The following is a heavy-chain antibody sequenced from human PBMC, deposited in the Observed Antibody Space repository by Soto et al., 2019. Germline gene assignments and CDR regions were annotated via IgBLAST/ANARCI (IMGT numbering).Heavy chain of an antibody. J-gene: IGHJ6*02. Sequence: GASVQVSCKASRYTLTSYLIRWVRQAPGQGLEWMGWISAYNGNTNYAQKLQGRVTMTTDTSTSTAYMELRSLRSDDTAVYYCARDVGMGYCISTSCYGYYYYYGMDVWG. CDR1: RYTLTSYL. D-gene: IGHD2-2*01. CDR3: ARDVGMGYCISTSCYGYYYYYGMDV. V-gene: IGHV1-18*01. CDR2: ISAYNGNT.